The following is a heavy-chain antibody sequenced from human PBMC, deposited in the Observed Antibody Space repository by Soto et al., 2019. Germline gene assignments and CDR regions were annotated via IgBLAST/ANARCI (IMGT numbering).Heavy chain of an antibody. Sequence: EVQLLESGGGLVQPGGCLRLSCAASGFNFSAYAMNWVRQAPGKGLQWVSGLVGSGGDKNYVDSVRGRFTVSRDNSKNTLYLQMNRLRDEDTAVYYCEKDLNANNGVWEAFDMGGRGTKVTVSS. CDR1: GFNFSAYA. J-gene: IGHJ3*02. D-gene: IGHD2-8*01. V-gene: IGHV3-23*01. CDR2: LVGSGGDK. CDR3: EKDLNANNGVWEAFDM.